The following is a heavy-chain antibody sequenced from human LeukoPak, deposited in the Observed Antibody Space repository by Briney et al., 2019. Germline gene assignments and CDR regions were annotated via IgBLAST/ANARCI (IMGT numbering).Heavy chain of an antibody. CDR1: GGSISSHY. CDR3: ARGGYSYGWGNYYYYYMDV. V-gene: IGHV4-59*11. CDR2: IYYSGST. Sequence: SETLSLTCTVSGGSISSHYWSWIRQPPGEGLEWIGYIYYSGSTNYNPSLKSRVTISVDTSKNQFSLKLSSVTAADTAVYYCARGGYSYGWGNYYYYYMDVWGKGTTVTVSS. D-gene: IGHD5-18*01. J-gene: IGHJ6*03.